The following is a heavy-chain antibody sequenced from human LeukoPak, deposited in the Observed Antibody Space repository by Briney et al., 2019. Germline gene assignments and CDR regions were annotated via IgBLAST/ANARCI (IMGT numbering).Heavy chain of an antibody. CDR3: ARLVVVAATGLEGFDY. Sequence: SETLSHTCTVSGGSISSYYWSWIRQPPGKGLEWIGYIYYSGSTNYNPSLKSRVTISVDTSKNQFSLKLSSVTAADTAVYYCARLVVVAATGLEGFDYWGQGTLVIVSS. D-gene: IGHD2-15*01. CDR2: IYYSGST. J-gene: IGHJ4*02. CDR1: GGSISSYY. V-gene: IGHV4-59*01.